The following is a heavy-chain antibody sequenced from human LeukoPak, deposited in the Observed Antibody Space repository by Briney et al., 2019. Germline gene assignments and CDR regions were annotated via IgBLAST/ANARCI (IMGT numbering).Heavy chain of an antibody. CDR2: ISNDGSRK. J-gene: IGHJ4*02. Sequence: GGSLRLSCAPSGFTFSRHGMHWVRQAPGKGLEWVAIISNDGSRKYYGHSVEGRFTISRDNSKNTLHLQMDSLRAEDTAVYYCARDRAWNYFDYWGQGTLVTVSS. V-gene: IGHV3-30*03. CDR1: GFTFSRHG. CDR3: ARDRAWNYFDY. D-gene: IGHD3-3*01.